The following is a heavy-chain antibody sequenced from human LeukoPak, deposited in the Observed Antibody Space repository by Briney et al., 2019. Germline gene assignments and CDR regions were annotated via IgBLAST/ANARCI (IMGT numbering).Heavy chain of an antibody. CDR2: INYSGST. D-gene: IGHD5-24*01. CDR3: ARGRRDGYTGPWYFDL. V-gene: IGHV4-34*01. Sequence: SETLSLTCAVYGGSFSGYYWSWVRQPPGMGLEWIGEINYSGSTNYNPSLKSRVTISVDTSKNQFSLKQSSVTAADTAVYYCARGRRDGYTGPWYFDLWGRGTLVTVSS. J-gene: IGHJ2*01. CDR1: GGSFSGYY.